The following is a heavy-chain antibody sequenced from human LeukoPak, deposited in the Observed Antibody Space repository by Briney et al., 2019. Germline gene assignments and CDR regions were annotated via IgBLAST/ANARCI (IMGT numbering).Heavy chain of an antibody. D-gene: IGHD4-23*01. V-gene: IGHV3-48*03. CDR2: ISSSGAAI. J-gene: IGHJ3*02. CDR3: GSLDSREDGTSRWGPLDM. Sequence: GGSLRLSCAASGFSFSGFEMSWVRQAPGKGLEWVSSISSSGAAIFYAASVKGRFTISRDNARNSLYLQMNSLRVEDTAVYYCGSLDSREDGTSRWGPLDMWGQGTMVTVSS. CDR1: GFSFSGFE.